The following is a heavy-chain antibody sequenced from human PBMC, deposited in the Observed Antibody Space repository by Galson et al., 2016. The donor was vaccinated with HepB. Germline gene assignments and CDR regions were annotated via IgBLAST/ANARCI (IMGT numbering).Heavy chain of an antibody. CDR3: AGDRGQGSQLDS. J-gene: IGHJ1*01. D-gene: IGHD1-1*01. CDR1: GFTFDTYG. Sequence: SLRLSCAVSGFTFDTYGIHWVRQAPGKRLQLVAVVWNAGDIHSYADSVKGRFTISRDKSKNMVFLHMDSLRVDDTALYYCAGDRGQGSQLDSWGQGTLVGVSS. V-gene: IGHV3-33*01. CDR2: VWNAGDIH.